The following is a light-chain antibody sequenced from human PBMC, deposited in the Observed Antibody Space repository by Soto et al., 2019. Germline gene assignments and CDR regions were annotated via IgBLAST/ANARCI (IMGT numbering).Light chain of an antibody. V-gene: IGLV2-14*01. CDR1: SSDIGTYNH. CDR3: CSYTTSSTLV. Sequence: QSALTQPASVSGSPGQSIAISCAGTSSDIGTYNHVSWYQQHPGKAPQLIIYEDINRPSGLSSRFSGSKSGNTASLTISELQAEDEADYFCCSYTTSSTLVCGTGTKVTVL. CDR2: EDI. J-gene: IGLJ1*01.